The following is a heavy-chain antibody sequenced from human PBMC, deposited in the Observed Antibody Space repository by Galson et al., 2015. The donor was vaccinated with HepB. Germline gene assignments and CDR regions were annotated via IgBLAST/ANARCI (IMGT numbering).Heavy chain of an antibody. Sequence: SLRLSCAASGFTVSSNYMSWVRQAPGKGLEWVSVIYSGGSTYYADSVKGRFTISRDNSKNTLYLQMNSLRAEDTAVYYCATFNSGAGWFDPWGQGTLVTVSS. CDR3: ATFNSGAGWFDP. CDR1: GFTVSSNY. D-gene: IGHD5-12*01. V-gene: IGHV3-53*01. J-gene: IGHJ5*02. CDR2: IYSGGST.